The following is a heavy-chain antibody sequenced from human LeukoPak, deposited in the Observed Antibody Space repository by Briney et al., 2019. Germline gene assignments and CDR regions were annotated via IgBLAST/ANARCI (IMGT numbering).Heavy chain of an antibody. CDR2: INPNSGGT. Sequence: ASVKVSCKASGYTFTGYYMHWVRQAPGQGLEWMGWINPNSGGTNYAQKFQGRVTMTRDTSISTAYMELSRLRSDDTVVYYCAGDSSGWDNYFDYWGQGTLVTVSS. CDR1: GYTFTGYY. V-gene: IGHV1-2*02. CDR3: AGDSSGWDNYFDY. J-gene: IGHJ4*02. D-gene: IGHD6-19*01.